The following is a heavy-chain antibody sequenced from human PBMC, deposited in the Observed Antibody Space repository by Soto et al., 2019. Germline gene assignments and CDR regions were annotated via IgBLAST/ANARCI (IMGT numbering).Heavy chain of an antibody. V-gene: IGHV3-21*01. CDR1: GFSFSDYS. Sequence: EVQLVESGGGLVKPGGSLGLSCAASGFSFSDYSMNWFRQAPGKGLEWVSSISGSTSYIYYADSLKGRFTVSRDNAEKSLYLQMNSLRAEDTAVYYCARDGAYCSGTGCRDYYHYMDVWGKGTTVTVSS. J-gene: IGHJ6*03. CDR3: ARDGAYCSGTGCRDYYHYMDV. CDR2: ISGSTSYI. D-gene: IGHD2-2*01.